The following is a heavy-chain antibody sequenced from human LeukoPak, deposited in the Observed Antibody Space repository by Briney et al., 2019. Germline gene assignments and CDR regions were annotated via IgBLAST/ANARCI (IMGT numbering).Heavy chain of an antibody. Sequence: SSETLSLTCTVSGGSISSYYWSWIRQPPGKGLEWIGYIYYSGSTNYNPSLKSRVTISVDTSKNQFSLKLSSVTAADTAVYYCAGSPYYDFWSGYYTDAFDTWGQGTMVTVSS. CDR3: AGSPYYDFWSGYYTDAFDT. V-gene: IGHV4-59*01. CDR2: IYYSGST. J-gene: IGHJ3*02. D-gene: IGHD3-3*01. CDR1: GGSISSYY.